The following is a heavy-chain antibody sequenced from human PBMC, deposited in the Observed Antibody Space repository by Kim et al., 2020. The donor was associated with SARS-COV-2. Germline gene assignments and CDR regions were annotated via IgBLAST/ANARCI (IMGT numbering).Heavy chain of an antibody. Sequence: HAKKLQGRVTITWDTSTSTVYMELSDLRADDTAVYYCAREAAVAGRNFDYWGQGTLVAVST. CDR3: AREAAVAGRNFDY. J-gene: IGHJ4*02. D-gene: IGHD6-19*01. V-gene: IGHV1-46*04.